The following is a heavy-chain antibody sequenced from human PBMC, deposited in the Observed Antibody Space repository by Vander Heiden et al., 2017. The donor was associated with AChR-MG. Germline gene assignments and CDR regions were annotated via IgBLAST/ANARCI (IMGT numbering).Heavy chain of an antibody. D-gene: IGHD1-26*01. CDR2: INPSSGGT. Sequence: QVQLVQSGAEVKKPGASVTVSCKASGYSFTSYYMYWVRQAPGQGLEWMGRINPSSGGTDDAQKFQGRITMTRDTSIYTAYMELSRLTSDDTAVYYCARMSGGSKFDYWGQGTLVTVSS. CDR1: GYSFTSYY. V-gene: IGHV1-2*06. J-gene: IGHJ4*02. CDR3: ARMSGGSKFDY.